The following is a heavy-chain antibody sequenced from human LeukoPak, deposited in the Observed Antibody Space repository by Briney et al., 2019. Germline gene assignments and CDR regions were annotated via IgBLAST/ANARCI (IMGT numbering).Heavy chain of an antibody. D-gene: IGHD6-19*01. CDR1: GGSISSYY. CDR3: ARVEGYSSGWYWFTPLNHAFDI. CDR2: IYYSGST. V-gene: IGHV4-59*01. J-gene: IGHJ3*02. Sequence: SETLSLTCTVSGGSISSYYWSWIRQPPGKGLEWIGYIYYSGSTNYNPSLKSRVTISVDTSKNQFSLKLSSVTAADTAVYYCARVEGYSSGWYWFTPLNHAFDIWGQGTMVTVSS.